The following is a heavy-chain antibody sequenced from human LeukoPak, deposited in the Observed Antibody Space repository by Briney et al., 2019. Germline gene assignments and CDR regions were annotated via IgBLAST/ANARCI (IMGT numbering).Heavy chain of an antibody. J-gene: IGHJ3*02. CDR3: AGSKIVVVVAATPVAFDI. CDR2: IYYSGST. CDR1: GGSISSSSYY. D-gene: IGHD2-15*01. V-gene: IGHV4-39*07. Sequence: SETLSLTCTVSGGSISSSSYYWGWIRQPPGKGLEWIGSIYYSGSTYYNPSLKSRVTISVDTSKNQFSLKLSSVTAADTAVYYCAGSKIVVVVAATPVAFDIWGQGTMVTVSS.